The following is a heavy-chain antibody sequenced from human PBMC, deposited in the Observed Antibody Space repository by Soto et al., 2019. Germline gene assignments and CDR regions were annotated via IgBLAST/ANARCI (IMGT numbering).Heavy chain of an antibody. D-gene: IGHD2-2*01. V-gene: IGHV3-9*01. Sequence: EVQLVESGGGLVQPGRSLRLSCAASGFTFGDYAMHWVRQAPGKGLEWVSGISWNSDSIGYVDSVQGRFTISRDNAKNSLYLQLNSLRPEDTALYYCAMGQYPLVYLDYWGQGTLVTVSS. CDR3: AMGQYPLVYLDY. CDR2: ISWNSDSI. CDR1: GFTFGDYA. J-gene: IGHJ4*02.